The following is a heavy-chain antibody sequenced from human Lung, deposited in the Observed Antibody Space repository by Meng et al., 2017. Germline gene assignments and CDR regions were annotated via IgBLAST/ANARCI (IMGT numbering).Heavy chain of an antibody. J-gene: IGHJ4*02. D-gene: IGHD4-23*01. CDR3: ARGSTTVVTAEDS. CDR1: GFSMSSGGYY. CDR2: IYYSGST. V-gene: IGHV4-31*03. Sequence: SETLSLTCTVSGFSMSSGGYYCSWIRQHPGKGLEWIGYIYYSGSTSYNPSLKSRLTILVDTSKNQFSLTLTSVAAAYTAVYYCARGSTTVVTAEDSWGQGTLVTVSS.